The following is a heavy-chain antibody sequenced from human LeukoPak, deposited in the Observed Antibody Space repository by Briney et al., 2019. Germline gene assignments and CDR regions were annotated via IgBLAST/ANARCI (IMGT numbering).Heavy chain of an antibody. Sequence: GGSLRLSCAASGFTFSSYGMSWVRQAPGKGLEWVSAISGSGGSTYYADSVKGRFTISRDNSKSTLYLQMNSLRAEDTAVYYCARDYDSSGYGWFDPWGQGTLVTVSS. D-gene: IGHD3-22*01. V-gene: IGHV3-23*01. CDR2: ISGSGGST. CDR1: GFTFSSYG. CDR3: ARDYDSSGYGWFDP. J-gene: IGHJ5*02.